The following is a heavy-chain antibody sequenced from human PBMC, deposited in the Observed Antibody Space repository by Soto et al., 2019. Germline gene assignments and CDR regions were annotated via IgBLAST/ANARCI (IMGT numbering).Heavy chain of an antibody. D-gene: IGHD3-16*01. Sequence: QVQLQESGPGLVKPSETLSLTCTVSGGSISSYYWSWIRQPPGKGLEWIGYIYYSGSTNYNPSLKSRVTISVDTSKNQFSLKLSSVTAADTAVYYCARHLGESPAFDPWGQGTLVTVSS. CDR2: IYYSGST. CDR1: GGSISSYY. CDR3: ARHLGESPAFDP. J-gene: IGHJ5*02. V-gene: IGHV4-59*08.